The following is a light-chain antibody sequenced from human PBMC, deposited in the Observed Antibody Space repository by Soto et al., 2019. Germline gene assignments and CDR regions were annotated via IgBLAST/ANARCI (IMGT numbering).Light chain of an antibody. CDR3: SSYTNINTRACV. CDR1: SGDIGSYNR. V-gene: IGLV2-14*01. CDR2: EVT. Sequence: QSVLTQPASVSGSPGQTITISCTGTSGDIGSYNRVSWYQQHPGKAPKLIIYEVTDRPSGVSNRFSGSKSGNTASLTISGLQAEDEAEYYCSSYTNINTRACVFGTGTNVNVL. J-gene: IGLJ1*01.